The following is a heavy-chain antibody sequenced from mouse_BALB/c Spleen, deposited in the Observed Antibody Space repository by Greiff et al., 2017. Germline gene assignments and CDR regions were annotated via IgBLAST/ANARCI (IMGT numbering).Heavy chain of an antibody. CDR3: AREATPAMDY. D-gene: IGHD3-2*02. CDR1: GYTFTDYN. V-gene: IGHV1S29*02. CDR2: IYPYNGGT. J-gene: IGHJ4*01. Sequence: EGQLQQSGPELVKPGASVKISCKASGYTFTDYNMHWVKQSHGKSLEWIGYIYPYNGGTGYNQKFKSKATLTVDNSSSTAYMELRSLTSEDSAVYYCAREATPAMDYWGQGTSVTVSS.